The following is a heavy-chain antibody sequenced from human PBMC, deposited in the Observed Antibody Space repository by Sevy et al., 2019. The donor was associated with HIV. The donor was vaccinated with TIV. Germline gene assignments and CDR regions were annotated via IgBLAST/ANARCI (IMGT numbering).Heavy chain of an antibody. CDR3: AGENAWGXXYX. V-gene: IGHV4-59*08. J-gene: IGHJ4*02. Sequence: SETLSLTCTVSGXXITSLYWNWIRXPPGKGLEWIANIXYNGHINYNPSLKSRVTLSLDTSKNQFSLRLSSVTAADTAMYYCAGENAWGXXYXWXQGTLVTVSS. CDR1: GXXITSLY. CDR2: IXYNGHI. D-gene: IGHD1-26*01.